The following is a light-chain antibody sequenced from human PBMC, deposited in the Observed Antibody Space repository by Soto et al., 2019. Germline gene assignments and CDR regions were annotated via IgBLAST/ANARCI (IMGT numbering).Light chain of an antibody. CDR3: SSYTSSSTLG. Sequence: QSALTQPASVAGSPGQSSTISCTGTSSDVGGYNYVSWYQQHPGKAPKLMIYEVSNRPSGVSNRFSGSKSGNTASLTISGLQAEDEADYYCSSYTSSSTLGFGGGTQLTVL. J-gene: IGLJ7*01. CDR2: EVS. V-gene: IGLV2-14*01. CDR1: SSDVGGYNY.